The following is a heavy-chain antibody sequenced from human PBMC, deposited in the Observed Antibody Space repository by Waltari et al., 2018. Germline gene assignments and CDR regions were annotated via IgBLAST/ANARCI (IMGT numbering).Heavy chain of an antibody. CDR3: ATTYGDYDYFDY. D-gene: IGHD4-17*01. CDR2: NDPSASYT. Sequence: EVQLVQSGAEVKKPGESLRISCKGSGYSFTSYWISWVRQMPGKGLEWMGRNDPSASYTNYSPSVQGHVTISAGKSISTAYLQWSSLKASDTAMYYCATTYGDYDYFDYWGQGTLVTVSS. V-gene: IGHV5-10-1*03. CDR1: GYSFTSYW. J-gene: IGHJ4*02.